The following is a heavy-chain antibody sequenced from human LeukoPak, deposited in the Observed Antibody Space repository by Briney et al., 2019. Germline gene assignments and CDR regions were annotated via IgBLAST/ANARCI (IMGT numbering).Heavy chain of an antibody. Sequence: GASVKVSCKASGYTFTSYGISWVRQAPGQGLEWMGWISAYNGNTNYAQKFQGRVTMTTDTSTSTAYMELRSLRSDDTAVYYCARDLDAYSSVDWFDPWGQGTLVTVSS. CDR3: ARDLDAYSSVDWFDP. V-gene: IGHV1-18*01. J-gene: IGHJ5*02. CDR2: ISAYNGNT. D-gene: IGHD6-19*01. CDR1: GYTFTSYG.